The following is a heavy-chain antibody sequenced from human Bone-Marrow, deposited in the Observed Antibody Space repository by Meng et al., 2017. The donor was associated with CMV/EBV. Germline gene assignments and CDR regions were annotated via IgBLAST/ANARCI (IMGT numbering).Heavy chain of an antibody. Sequence: GESLKISCAASRSTFSDYYMTWIRQAPGKGLEWVSYIGSSGRSIYYADSVKGRFTISRDNAKNSLSLQMNSLRAEDTAVYYCGRVARGYFDYWGQGTLVTVSS. D-gene: IGHD3-10*01. V-gene: IGHV3-11*01. CDR1: RSTFSDYY. CDR2: IGSSGRSI. J-gene: IGHJ4*02. CDR3: GRVARGYFDY.